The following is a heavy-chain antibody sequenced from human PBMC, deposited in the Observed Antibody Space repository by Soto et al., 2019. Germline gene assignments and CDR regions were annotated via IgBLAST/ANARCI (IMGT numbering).Heavy chain of an antibody. Sequence: SETLSLTCIVSGGSISGSSYYWGWIRQPPGKGLEWIGSIYYSGSTYYNPSLKSRVTISVDTSKNQFSLKLSSVTAADTAVFYCARHRARNWFDPWGQGTLGTVSS. CDR3: ARHRARNWFDP. D-gene: IGHD6-6*01. CDR1: GGSISGSSYY. V-gene: IGHV4-39*01. J-gene: IGHJ5*02. CDR2: IYYSGST.